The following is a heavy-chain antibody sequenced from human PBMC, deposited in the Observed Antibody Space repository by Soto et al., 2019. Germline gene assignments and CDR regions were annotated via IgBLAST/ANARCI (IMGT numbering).Heavy chain of an antibody. D-gene: IGHD2-2*01. CDR2: IYYSGST. CDR1: GGSISSSSYY. V-gene: IGHV4-39*01. J-gene: IGHJ3*02. Sequence: SETLSLTCTVSGGSISSSSYYWGWIRQPPGKGLEWIGSIYYSGSTYYNPSLKSRVTISVDTSKNQFSLKLSSVTAADTAVYYCARHSVPARRAFDIWGQGTMVTVSS. CDR3: ARHSVPARRAFDI.